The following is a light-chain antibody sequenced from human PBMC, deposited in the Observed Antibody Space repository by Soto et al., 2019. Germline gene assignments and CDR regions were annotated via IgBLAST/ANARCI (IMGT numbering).Light chain of an antibody. CDR3: AAWDDRLTGWV. Sequence: QSVLTQPPSASGTPGKRFTISCSGSSSNIGSNTVNWYQQLPGTAPKLLIYSNNQRPSGVPDRFAGSKSGTSASLAISGLQSEDEADYYCAAWDDRLTGWVFGGGTKLTVL. CDR1: SSNIGSNT. J-gene: IGLJ3*02. CDR2: SNN. V-gene: IGLV1-44*01.